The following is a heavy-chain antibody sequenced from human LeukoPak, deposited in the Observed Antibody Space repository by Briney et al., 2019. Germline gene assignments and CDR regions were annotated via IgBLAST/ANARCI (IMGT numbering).Heavy chain of an antibody. J-gene: IGHJ6*03. Sequence: DPSETLSLTCTVSGGSISSYYWSWIRQPAGKGLEWIGRIYTSGYTNSNPSLKSRVTMSVDTSKNQFSLKLSSVTAADTAVYYCAREPLWSGYSYYYYYMDVWGKGTTVTVSS. CDR3: AREPLWSGYSYYYYYMDV. CDR2: IYTSGYT. V-gene: IGHV4-4*07. CDR1: GGSISSYY. D-gene: IGHD3-3*01.